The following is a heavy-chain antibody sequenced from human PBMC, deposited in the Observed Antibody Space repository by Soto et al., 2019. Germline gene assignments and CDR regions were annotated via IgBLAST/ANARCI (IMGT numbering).Heavy chain of an antibody. CDR1: GFIFSDYE. Sequence: EVQLVESGGGLIKPGGSLRLSCAGSGFIFSDYEMNWVRQVPGKGLEWISYISISGTIIHYADSVKGRFTISRDNAKNSVYLQMNSLRVEDTAIYYCARKGGFDWFYPWGQGTLVTVSS. V-gene: IGHV3-48*03. CDR3: ARKGGFDWFYP. CDR2: ISISGTII. J-gene: IGHJ5*02.